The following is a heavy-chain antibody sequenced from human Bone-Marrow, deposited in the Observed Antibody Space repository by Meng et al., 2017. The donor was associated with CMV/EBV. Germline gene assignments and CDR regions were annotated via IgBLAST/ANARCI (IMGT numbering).Heavy chain of an antibody. V-gene: IGHV3-30*04. Sequence: GESLKISCAASGFTFSSYAMSWVRQAPVKRLEWVSVISWDGSCKYYAHSVKGRLTISRDTSENRLFLQMNSRRPEDTAVYYCASNRCPATADRGPLDHWGQGTLVTVSS. CDR3: ASNRCPATADRGPLDH. CDR1: GFTFSSYA. J-gene: IGHJ4*02. D-gene: IGHD6-13*01. CDR2: ISWDGSCK.